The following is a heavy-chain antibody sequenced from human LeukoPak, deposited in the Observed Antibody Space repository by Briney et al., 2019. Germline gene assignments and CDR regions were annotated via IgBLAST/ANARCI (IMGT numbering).Heavy chain of an antibody. CDR2: INPSGGST. Sequence: ASVKVSCKASGYTFTSYDINWVRQAPGQGLEWMGIINPSGGSTSYAQKFQGRVTMTRDTSTSTVYMELSSLRSEDTAVYYCAREWGPYYDFWSGYPERNWFDPWGQGTLVTVSS. J-gene: IGHJ5*02. CDR1: GYTFTSYD. CDR3: AREWGPYYDFWSGYPERNWFDP. V-gene: IGHV1-46*01. D-gene: IGHD3-3*01.